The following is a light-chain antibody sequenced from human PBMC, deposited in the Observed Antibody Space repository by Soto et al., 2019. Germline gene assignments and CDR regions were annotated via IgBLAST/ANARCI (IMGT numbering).Light chain of an antibody. J-gene: IGKJ2*01. CDR2: GAS. CDR3: QQYGCSPPYT. Sequence: EIVLTQSPGTLSLSPGERATLSCRASQSVSSSYLAWYQQKPGQARRLLIYGASSRATGIPDRFSGSGSGTDFTLTISRLEPEDFAVYYCQQYGCSPPYTFGQGTKREIK. CDR1: QSVSSSY. V-gene: IGKV3-20*01.